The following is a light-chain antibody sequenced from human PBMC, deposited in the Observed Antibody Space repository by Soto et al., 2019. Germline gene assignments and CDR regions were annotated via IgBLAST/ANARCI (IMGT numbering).Light chain of an antibody. CDR3: QQYNNWPRT. V-gene: IGKV3-15*01. CDR2: GVS. Sequence: EIVMTQSPTTLSVSPGERATLSCRASQSVSNNLALYQQKPGQAPRLLIYGVSTSATGIPARFSGSGSGKEFSLTISSLQSEDFAVYYCQQYNNWPRTFGQGTKVEIK. J-gene: IGKJ1*01. CDR1: QSVSNN.